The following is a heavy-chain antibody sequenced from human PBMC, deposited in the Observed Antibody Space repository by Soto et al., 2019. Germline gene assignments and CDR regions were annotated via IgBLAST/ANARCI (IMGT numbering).Heavy chain of an antibody. D-gene: IGHD1-1*01. CDR2: IYYSGST. J-gene: IGHJ3*02. V-gene: IGHV4-59*08. Sequence: SETLSLTCTVSGGSISSYYWSWIRQPPGKGLEWIGYIYYSGSTNYNPSLKSRVTISVDTSKNQFSLKLSSVTAADTAVYYCARQWGTDAFDIWGQGTMVTVSS. CDR1: GGSISSYY. CDR3: ARQWGTDAFDI.